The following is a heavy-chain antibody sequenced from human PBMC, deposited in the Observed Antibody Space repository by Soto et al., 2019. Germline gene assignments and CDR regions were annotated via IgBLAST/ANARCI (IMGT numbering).Heavy chain of an antibody. CDR1: GGSISTGGYY. D-gene: IGHD4-17*01. CDR2: IYDSGST. J-gene: IGHJ4*02. CDR3: ARGLSVTLFDK. V-gene: IGHV4-31*03. Sequence: QVQLQAPGPGLVKPSQTLSLTCTVSGGSISTGGYYWTWIRQHPGKGLEWIGYIYDSGSTYYNPPLKSRVTISVGTSKNQFSLKLSSVTAADTAVYYCARGLSVTLFDKWGQGTLVTVCS.